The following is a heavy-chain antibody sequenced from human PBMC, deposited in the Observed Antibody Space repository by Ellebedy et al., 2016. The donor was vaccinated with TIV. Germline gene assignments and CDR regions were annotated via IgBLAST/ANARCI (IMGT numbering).Heavy chain of an antibody. J-gene: IGHJ6*02. CDR1: GYKFPNYW. D-gene: IGHD3-10*01. CDR3: ARHGLDPYFYAAGNPSYHYALDV. CDR2: IYTGYSDT. V-gene: IGHV5-51*01. Sequence: GESLKISCQGSGYKFPNYWIAWVRQMPGKGPEWMGIIYTGYSDTRYSPSFQGHVTFSADKSIDTADLQWTRLKASDTAMYYCARHGLDPYFYAAGNPSYHYALDVWGQGTTVTVSS.